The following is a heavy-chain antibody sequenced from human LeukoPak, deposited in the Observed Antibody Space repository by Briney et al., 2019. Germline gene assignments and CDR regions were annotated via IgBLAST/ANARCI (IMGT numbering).Heavy chain of an antibody. Sequence: ASVKVSCKTSGYTFTSYAMNWVRQAPGQGLEWMGWINTNTGNPTYAQGFTGRFVFSLDTSVSTAYLQISSLKAEDTAVYYCARGEVIVVVPAAMALDYWGQGTLVTVSS. CDR2: INTNTGNP. CDR3: ARGEVIVVVPAAMALDY. V-gene: IGHV7-4-1*02. D-gene: IGHD2-2*01. J-gene: IGHJ4*02. CDR1: GYTFTSYA.